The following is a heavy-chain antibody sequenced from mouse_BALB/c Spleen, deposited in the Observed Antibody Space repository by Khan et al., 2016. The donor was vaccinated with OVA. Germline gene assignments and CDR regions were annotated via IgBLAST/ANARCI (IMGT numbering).Heavy chain of an antibody. CDR2: INSDGYYT. CDR3: ASHLTGSFAY. CDR1: GFTFSAYG. V-gene: IGHV5-6*01. D-gene: IGHD4-1*01. Sequence: DVQLVESGGDLVKPGGSLRLSCAASGFTFSAYGMSWVRQTPDKRLEWVATINSDGYYTYYPATVKGRFTISRNNAENTLYLQMSSLKSEDTAIYYCASHLTGSFAYWGQGTLVTVSA. J-gene: IGHJ3*01.